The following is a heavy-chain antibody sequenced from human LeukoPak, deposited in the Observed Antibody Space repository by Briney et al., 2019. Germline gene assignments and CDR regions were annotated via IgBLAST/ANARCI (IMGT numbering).Heavy chain of an antibody. CDR1: GGTFSSYA. V-gene: IGHV1-69*13. CDR2: IIPSVGTA. Sequence: RGASVKVSCKASGGTFSSYAISWVRQAPGQGLEWMGGIIPSVGTANYAQKFQGRVTITADQSTSTAYMELSSLRSEDTVVYYCARSGYCSGGSCSEYFQHWGQGTLVTVSS. J-gene: IGHJ1*01. CDR3: ARSGYCSGGSCSEYFQH. D-gene: IGHD2-15*01.